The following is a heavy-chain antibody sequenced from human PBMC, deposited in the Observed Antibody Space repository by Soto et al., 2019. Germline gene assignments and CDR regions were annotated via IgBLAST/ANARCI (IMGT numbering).Heavy chain of an antibody. CDR1: GYTCTRNG. D-gene: IGHD3-22*01. V-gene: IGHV1-18*01. CDR3: VIDRDSNCWPARDV. J-gene: IGHJ6*02. Sequence: QVHLVQSGAEVKKPGASVNVSCKTSGYTCTRNGISWVRQAPGQGLEWMGWISPNSGNIKYAQKLQGRVIMTTDTSTSTAYMVLRSLRSDDTAVYYCVIDRDSNCWPARDVWGPGTTVTVSS. CDR2: ISPNSGNI.